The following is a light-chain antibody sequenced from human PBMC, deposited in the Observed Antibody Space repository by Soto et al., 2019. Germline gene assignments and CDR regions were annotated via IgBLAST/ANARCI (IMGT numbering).Light chain of an antibody. Sequence: EIVLTQSPGTLSLSPGERATLSCRASQTVSGGNSLAWYQHKPGQVPRLLIYGASYRATGTPDKFSGSGSGTDFTLTISRLEPEDFAVYYCQHYGSSRDTFGQGTKLEIK. V-gene: IGKV3-20*01. CDR1: QTVSGGNS. CDR2: GAS. J-gene: IGKJ2*01. CDR3: QHYGSSRDT.